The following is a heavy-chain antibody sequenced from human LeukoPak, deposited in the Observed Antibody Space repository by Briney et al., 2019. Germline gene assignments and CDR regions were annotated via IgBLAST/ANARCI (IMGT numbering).Heavy chain of an antibody. J-gene: IGHJ6*02. CDR3: ARRHYYGSGSPTDGMDV. D-gene: IGHD3-10*01. CDR2: IYNSGST. Sequence: SETLSLTCTVSGGSISSYYWSWIRQPPGKGLDWIGYIYNSGSTNYNPSLKSRVTISVGTSKNQFSLNLTSVTAADTAVYYCARRHYYGSGSPTDGMDVWGQGTTVTVSS. V-gene: IGHV4-59*08. CDR1: GGSISSYY.